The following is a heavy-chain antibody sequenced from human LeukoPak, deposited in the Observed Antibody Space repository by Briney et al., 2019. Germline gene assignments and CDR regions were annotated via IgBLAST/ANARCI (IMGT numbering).Heavy chain of an antibody. J-gene: IGHJ6*03. CDR2: IYPGDSDT. D-gene: IGHD3-9*01. CDR3: ARLLYDILTGREEDYYYYYMDV. V-gene: IGHV5-51*01. CDR1: GYSFSTYW. Sequence: GESLKISCKGSGYSFSTYWIGWVRQMPGEGLGWMGIIYPGDSDTRYSPSFQGQVTISADKSISTAYLQWSSLKASDTAMYYCARLLYDILTGREEDYYYYYMDVWGKGTTVTISS.